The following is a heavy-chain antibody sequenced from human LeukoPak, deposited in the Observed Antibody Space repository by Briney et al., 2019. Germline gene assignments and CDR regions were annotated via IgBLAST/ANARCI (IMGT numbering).Heavy chain of an antibody. CDR2: INHSGST. J-gene: IGHJ4*02. V-gene: IGHV4-34*01. Sequence: PSETLSLTCAVYGGSFSGYYWSWIRQPPGKGLEWIGEINHSGSTNYNPSLKRRVTISVDTSKNQFSLKLSSVTAADTAVYYCARPARRVPAASPIGYWGQGTLVTVSS. D-gene: IGHD2-2*01. CDR3: ARPARRVPAASPIGY. CDR1: GGSFSGYY.